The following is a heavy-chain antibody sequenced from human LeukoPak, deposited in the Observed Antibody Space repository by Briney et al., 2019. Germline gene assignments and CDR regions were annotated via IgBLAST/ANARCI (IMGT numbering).Heavy chain of an antibody. CDR1: GFTFSSYA. D-gene: IGHD3-9*01. Sequence: GGSLRLSCAASGFTFSSYAMSWVRQAPGKGLEWVSAISGSGGSTCYADSVKGRFTISRDNSKNTLYLQMNSLRAEDTAVYYCASHYDILTGYIDYWGQGTLVTVSS. J-gene: IGHJ4*02. CDR2: ISGSGGST. V-gene: IGHV3-23*01. CDR3: ASHYDILTGYIDY.